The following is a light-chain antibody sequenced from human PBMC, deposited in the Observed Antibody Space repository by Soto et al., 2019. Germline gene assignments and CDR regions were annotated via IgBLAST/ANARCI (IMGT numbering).Light chain of an antibody. Sequence: GARVTITCRASQSINGRLAWYQQKPGRPPKLLIYDVSFLESGVPSRFSGSGSGTDFNLTISSLRPDDFATFYCQQYKVYPYTFGQGTRLDIQ. CDR2: DVS. CDR3: QQYKVYPYT. CDR1: QSINGR. V-gene: IGKV1-5*01. J-gene: IGKJ2*01.